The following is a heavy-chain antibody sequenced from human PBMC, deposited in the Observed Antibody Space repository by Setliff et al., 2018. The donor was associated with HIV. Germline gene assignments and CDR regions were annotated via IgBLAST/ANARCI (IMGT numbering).Heavy chain of an antibody. V-gene: IGHV1-18*01. CDR2: ISGYNGNT. Sequence: ASVKVSCKASGYTFTSYGISWVRQAPGQGLEWMGWISGYNGNTNYAQKFQGRVTMTTDTSTTTAYMDPRSLRSDDTAMYFCARDHIDWPEGPDYWGQGTQVTVSS. J-gene: IGHJ4*02. CDR3: ARDHIDWPEGPDY. CDR1: GYTFTSYG. D-gene: IGHD3-9*01.